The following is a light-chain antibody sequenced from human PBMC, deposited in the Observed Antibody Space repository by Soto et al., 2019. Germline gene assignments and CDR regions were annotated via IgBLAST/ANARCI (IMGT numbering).Light chain of an antibody. CDR1: SSNIGASYD. CDR2: RDT. Sequence: QSALTQPPSKSGAPGQTVTISCSGTSSNIGASYDVHWYQQLPGTAPKLLIYRDTHRPSGIPNRFSGSRSGTSASLAIFGLPPGDEAAYSCQSYDNRLNAYVFRPGTKVTVL. CDR3: QSYDNRLNAYV. J-gene: IGLJ1*01. V-gene: IGLV1-40*01.